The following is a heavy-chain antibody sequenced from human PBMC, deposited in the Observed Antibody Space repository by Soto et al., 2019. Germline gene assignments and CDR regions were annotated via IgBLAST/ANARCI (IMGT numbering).Heavy chain of an antibody. Sequence: QVQLVESGGGVVQPGRSLRLSCAASGFTFSSYAMHWVRQAPGKGLEWVAVISYDGSNKYYADSVKGRFTISRDNSKNTLSLQMNSLRAEDTAVYYCARDLGGVGATTYYYYGMDVWGQGTTVTVSS. CDR1: GFTFSSYA. V-gene: IGHV3-30-3*01. CDR3: ARDLGGVGATTYYYYGMDV. D-gene: IGHD1-26*01. CDR2: ISYDGSNK. J-gene: IGHJ6*02.